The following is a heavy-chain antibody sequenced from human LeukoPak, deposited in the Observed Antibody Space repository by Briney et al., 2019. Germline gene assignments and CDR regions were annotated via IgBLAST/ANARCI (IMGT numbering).Heavy chain of an antibody. J-gene: IGHJ5*02. CDR1: GGSFSGYY. V-gene: IGHV4-59*01. CDR3: ARVFTIFGVPVNFDP. Sequence: SETLSLTCAVYGGSFSGYYWSWIRQPPGKGLEWIGYIYYSGSTNYNPSLKSRVTISVDTSKNQFSLKLSSVTAADTAVYYCARVFTIFGVPVNFDPWGQGTLVTVSS. CDR2: IYYSGST. D-gene: IGHD3-3*01.